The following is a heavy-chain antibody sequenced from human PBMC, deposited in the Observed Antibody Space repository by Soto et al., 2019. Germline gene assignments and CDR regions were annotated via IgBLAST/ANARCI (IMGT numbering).Heavy chain of an antibody. CDR2: ISDSGSA. CDR3: ARSVRSDFDRTDDF. V-gene: IGHV4-61*01. J-gene: IGHJ4*02. CDR1: GDSVSSSLYY. D-gene: IGHD2-21*02. Sequence: PSETLSLTCTVSGDSVSSSLYYWSWIRQPPGKRLEWIGNISDSGSATYNPSLRSRLTMSMHTSKNQFSLRLSSVTTADTAVYYCARSVRSDFDRTDDFWGQGTLVTVSS.